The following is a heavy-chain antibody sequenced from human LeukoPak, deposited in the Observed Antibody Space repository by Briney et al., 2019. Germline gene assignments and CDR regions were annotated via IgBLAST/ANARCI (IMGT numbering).Heavy chain of an antibody. CDR2: ISSSSSYI. D-gene: IGHD1-14*01. J-gene: IGHJ3*02. Sequence: GESLRLSCAASGFTFSIYWMNWVRQAPGKGLEWVSSISSSSSYIYYADSVKGRFTISRDNAKNSLYLQMNSLRAEDTAVYYCARLRRYGQRAFDIWGQGTMVTVSS. CDR3: ARLRRYGQRAFDI. CDR1: GFTFSIYW. V-gene: IGHV3-21*01.